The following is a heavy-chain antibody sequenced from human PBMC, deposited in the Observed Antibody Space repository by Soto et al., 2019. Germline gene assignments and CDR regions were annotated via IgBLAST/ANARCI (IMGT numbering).Heavy chain of an antibody. V-gene: IGHV3-30*18. CDR2: ISYDGSNK. J-gene: IGHJ3*02. CDR3: AKLYAFESFDI. CDR1: GFTFSSYG. Sequence: QVQLVESGGGVVQPGRSLRLSCAASGFTFSSYGMHWVRQAPGKGLEWVAVISYDGSNKYYADSVKGRFTISRDNSKNTLYLQMNSLRAEDTAVYYCAKLYAFESFDIWGQGTMVTVSS. D-gene: IGHD2-8*01.